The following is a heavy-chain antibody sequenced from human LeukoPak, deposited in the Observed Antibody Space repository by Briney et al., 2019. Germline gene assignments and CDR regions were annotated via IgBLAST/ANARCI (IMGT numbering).Heavy chain of an antibody. V-gene: IGHV4-34*01. J-gene: IGHJ6*02. CDR3: ARGPVRDDGLTGIFYFFGLDV. CDR1: GGSFTDYY. D-gene: IGHD2-21*02. Sequence: SETLSLTCAVYGGSFTDYYWSWIRHLPGKGLEWIGEIHHRAGANYNPSLWGRVTISADTSKNQFSLHLTSVTAADTATFYCARGPVRDDGLTGIFYFFGLDVWGHGTTVTVFS. CDR2: IHHRAGA.